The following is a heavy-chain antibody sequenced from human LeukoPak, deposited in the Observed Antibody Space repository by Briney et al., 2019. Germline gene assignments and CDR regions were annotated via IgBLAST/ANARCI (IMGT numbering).Heavy chain of an antibody. CDR1: GFTFSNAW. J-gene: IGHJ4*02. D-gene: IGHD6-13*01. Sequence: GGSLRLSCAASGFTFSNAWMSWVRQAPGNGLEWVGRIKSKTDGGTTDYAAPVKGRFTISRDDSKNTLYLQMNSLRAEDTAVYYCAKDQGYSSSWSYFDYWGQGTLVTVSS. CDR3: AKDQGYSSSWSYFDY. CDR2: IKSKTDGGTT. V-gene: IGHV3-15*01.